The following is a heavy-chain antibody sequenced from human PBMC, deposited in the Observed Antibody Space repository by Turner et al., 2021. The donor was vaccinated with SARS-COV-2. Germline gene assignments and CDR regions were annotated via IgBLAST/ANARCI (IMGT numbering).Heavy chain of an antibody. CDR3: AKTRVSYRISNDPLEI. D-gene: IGHD2-8*01. J-gene: IGHJ3*02. CDR2: ISYDGSQQ. V-gene: IGHV3-30*18. CDR1: GFTFSTYG. Sequence: QMQLVESGGGVVQPGRSLSLSCAASGFTFSTYGIHWVRQAPGKGLEWLDIISYDGSQQYCAESVKGRFAVSRDNSNNTVSLLMNSLRAEDTAVYFCAKTRVSYRISNDPLEIWGQGTWVTVSS.